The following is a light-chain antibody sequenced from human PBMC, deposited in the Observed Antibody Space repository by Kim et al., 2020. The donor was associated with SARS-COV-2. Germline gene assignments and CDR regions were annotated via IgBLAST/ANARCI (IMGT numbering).Light chain of an antibody. CDR1: QSVYSDA. J-gene: IGKJ4*01. V-gene: IGKV3-20*01. CDR2: GAS. Sequence: PGERATLSGRASQSVYSDALAWYQQKPGQAPRLLIYGASSRATGIPDRFSGSGSVTDFTLTISRVEPEDFAVYYCQQYGSSTLTFGGGTKVDI. CDR3: QQYGSSTLT.